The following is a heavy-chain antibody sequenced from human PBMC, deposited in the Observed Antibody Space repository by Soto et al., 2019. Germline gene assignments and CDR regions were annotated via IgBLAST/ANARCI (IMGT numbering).Heavy chain of an antibody. CDR2: IYYSGST. D-gene: IGHD2-15*01. Sequence: SETLSLTCTVSGGSISSSSYYWGWIRQPPGKGLEWIGSIYYSGSTYYNPSLKSRVTISVDTSKNQFSLKLSSVTAADTAVYYCARQTMGGSGGSCYDYWGQGTLVTVSS. V-gene: IGHV4-39*01. J-gene: IGHJ4*02. CDR1: GGSISSSSYY. CDR3: ARQTMGGSGGSCYDY.